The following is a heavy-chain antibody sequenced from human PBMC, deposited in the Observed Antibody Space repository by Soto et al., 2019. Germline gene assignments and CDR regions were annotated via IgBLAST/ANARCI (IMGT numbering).Heavy chain of an antibody. CDR2: INHSGST. D-gene: IGHD5-18*01. V-gene: IGHV4-34*01. CDR3: ASNLDGIQLWLAWFDP. CDR1: GGSFRGYY. J-gene: IGHJ5*02. Sequence: QVQLQQWGAGLLKPSETLSLTCAVYGGSFRGYYWSWIRQPPGKGLEWIGEINHSGSTNYNPSLKSRVTISVATSKHQVSLKLSSVTAADTAVYYCASNLDGIQLWLAWFDPWGQGPLVTVSS.